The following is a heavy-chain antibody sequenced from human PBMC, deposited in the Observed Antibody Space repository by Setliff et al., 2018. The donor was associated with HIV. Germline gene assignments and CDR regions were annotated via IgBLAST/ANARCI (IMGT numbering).Heavy chain of an antibody. V-gene: IGHV1-2*05. Sequence: ASVKVSCKASGYTFTDYYIHWVRQAPGQGLEWMGRTNPNSGGTNYARKFQGRVTMTRDTSIITAYMELSSLRSDDTVMYYCARQTRTYYYDSSGYSTAFDIWGQGTMVTVSS. CDR2: TNPNSGGT. J-gene: IGHJ3*02. D-gene: IGHD3-22*01. CDR3: ARQTRTYYYDSSGYSTAFDI. CDR1: GYTFTDYY.